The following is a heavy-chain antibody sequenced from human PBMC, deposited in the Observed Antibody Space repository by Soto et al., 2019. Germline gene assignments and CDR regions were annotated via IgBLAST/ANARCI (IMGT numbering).Heavy chain of an antibody. D-gene: IGHD1-26*01. CDR1: GFTFSSYG. CDR3: ARDPIVGATSYYGMDV. CDR2: IWYDGSNK. Sequence: HLGGSLRLSCAASGFTFSSYGMHWVRQAPGKGLEWVAVIWYDGSNKYYADSVKGRFTISRDNSKNTLYLQMNSLRAEDTAVYYCARDPIVGATSYYGMDVWGQGTTVTVSS. V-gene: IGHV3-33*01. J-gene: IGHJ6*02.